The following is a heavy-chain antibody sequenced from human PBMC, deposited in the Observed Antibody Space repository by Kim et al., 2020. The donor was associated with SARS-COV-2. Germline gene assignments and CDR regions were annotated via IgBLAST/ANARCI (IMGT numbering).Heavy chain of an antibody. J-gene: IGHJ6*02. D-gene: IGHD3-16*01. V-gene: IGHV4-34*01. CDR3: ARGDSFGINNGMDV. Sequence: YHPTLRSRVTISIDTSRSQFSLKVNSVTAADTAVYYCARGDSFGINNGMDVWAQGTTVSVSS.